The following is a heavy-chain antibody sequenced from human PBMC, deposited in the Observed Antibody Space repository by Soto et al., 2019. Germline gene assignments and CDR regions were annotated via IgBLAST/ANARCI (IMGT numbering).Heavy chain of an antibody. V-gene: IGHV4-39*01. CDR1: GGPLSSSSYY. CDR3: ARLGSLFDY. Sequence: LSLTCTVSGGPLSSSSYYWGWIRQPPGKGLEWIGSIYYSGSTYYNPSLKSRVTISVDTSKNQFSLKLSSVTAADTAVYYCARLGSLFDYWGQGTLVTVSS. CDR2: IYYSGST. D-gene: IGHD6-13*01. J-gene: IGHJ4*02.